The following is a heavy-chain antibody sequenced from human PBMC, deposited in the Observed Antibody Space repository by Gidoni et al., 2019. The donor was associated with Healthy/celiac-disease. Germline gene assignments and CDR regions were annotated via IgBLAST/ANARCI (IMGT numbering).Heavy chain of an antibody. CDR3: ARDDLNSYGYSYFYY. Sequence: QVQLVQSGAEVKKPGSSVKVSCKASGGPFSSYAISWVQQAPGQGLEWMGVIIPIFGKGKYEQKFQGRVTINADESTSTAYMELRSLSFEDTAVYYCARDDLNSYGYSYFYYWGQGTLVTVSS. J-gene: IGHJ4*02. D-gene: IGHD5-18*01. CDR2: IIPIFGKG. V-gene: IGHV1-69*01. CDR1: GGPFSSYA.